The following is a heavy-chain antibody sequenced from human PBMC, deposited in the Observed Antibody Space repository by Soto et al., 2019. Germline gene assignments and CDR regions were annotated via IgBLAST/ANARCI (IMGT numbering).Heavy chain of an antibody. D-gene: IGHD3-3*01. J-gene: IGHJ2*01. V-gene: IGHV4-39*01. CDR1: GGSISSSSYY. CDR2: IYYSGST. CDR3: ARGYYDFWSGYGPDWYFDL. Sequence: SETLSLTCTVSGGSISSSSYYWGWIRQPPGKGLEWIGSIYYSGSTYYNPSLKSRVTISVDTSKNQFSLKLSSVTAADTAVYYCARGYYDFWSGYGPDWYFDLWGRGTLVT.